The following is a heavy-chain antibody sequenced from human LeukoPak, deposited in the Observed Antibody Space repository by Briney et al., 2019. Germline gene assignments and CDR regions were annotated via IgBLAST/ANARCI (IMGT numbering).Heavy chain of an antibody. CDR3: ARQLSGWYDADPY. V-gene: IGHV3-7*03. D-gene: IGHD6-19*01. CDR2: IKEDGSRN. CDR1: GGSFSGYY. J-gene: IGHJ4*02. Sequence: PSETLSLTCAVYGGSFSGYYWSWIRQPPGKGLEWVANIKEDGSRNHYVDSVKGRFTISRDNANNSLYLQMSSLRAEDTAVYYCARQLSGWYDADPYWGQGTLVTVSS.